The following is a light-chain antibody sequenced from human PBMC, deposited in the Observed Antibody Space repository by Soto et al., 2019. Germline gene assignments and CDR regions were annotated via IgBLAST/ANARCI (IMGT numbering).Light chain of an antibody. CDR3: QQYGSSPWT. J-gene: IGKJ1*01. V-gene: IGKV3-20*01. CDR2: GAS. CDR1: QSVSSSY. Sequence: EIVLTQSPGTLPLSPGERATLSCRASQSVSSSYLAWYQQKPGQAPRLLIYGASSRATGIPDRFSGSGSGTDFTLTISRLEPEEFAVYYCQQYGSSPWTFGQGTKVEIK.